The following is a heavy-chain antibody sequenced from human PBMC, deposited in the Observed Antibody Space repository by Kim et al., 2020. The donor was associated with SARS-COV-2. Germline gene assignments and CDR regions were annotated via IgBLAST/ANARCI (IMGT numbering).Heavy chain of an antibody. D-gene: IGHD2-21*02. V-gene: IGHV3-33*01. Sequence: GGSLRLSCAASGFTFSSYGMHWVRQAPGKGLEWVAVIWSDGSKKNYVDSVKGRFTISRDNSKNTLYLQMNSLRAEDTAVYYCARDREYGGGDCYPVYWGQGTLVTVSS. J-gene: IGHJ4*02. CDR2: IWSDGSKK. CDR3: ARDREYGGGDCYPVY. CDR1: GFTFSSYG.